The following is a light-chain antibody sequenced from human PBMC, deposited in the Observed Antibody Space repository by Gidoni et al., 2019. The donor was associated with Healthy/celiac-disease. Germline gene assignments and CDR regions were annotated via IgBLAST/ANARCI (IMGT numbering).Light chain of an antibody. Sequence: ISLTQSPATLSLSPGERATLSCSASQSVSSYLAWYQQKPGQAPRLLIYDASNRATGIPARFSGSGSGTDFTLTISSLEPEDFAVYYCQQRSNWPPVLTFXGXTKVEIK. CDR3: QQRSNWPPVLT. CDR2: DAS. J-gene: IGKJ4*01. V-gene: IGKV3-11*01. CDR1: QSVSSY.